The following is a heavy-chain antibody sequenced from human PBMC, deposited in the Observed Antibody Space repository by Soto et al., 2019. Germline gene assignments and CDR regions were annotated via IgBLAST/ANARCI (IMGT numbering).Heavy chain of an antibody. Sequence: QLQLQESGSGLVKPSQTLSLTCAVSGGSISSGGYSWSWIRQPPGKGLEWIGYIYHSGSTYYNPSLKGRVTISVDRSKNQFSLKLSSVTAADTAVYYCARSYDILTGYRPYYFDYWGQGTLVTVSS. V-gene: IGHV4-30-2*01. CDR3: ARSYDILTGYRPYYFDY. J-gene: IGHJ4*02. D-gene: IGHD3-9*01. CDR2: IYHSGST. CDR1: GGSISSGGYS.